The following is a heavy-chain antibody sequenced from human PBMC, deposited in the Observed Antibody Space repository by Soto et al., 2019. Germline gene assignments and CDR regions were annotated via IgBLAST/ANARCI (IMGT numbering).Heavy chain of an antibody. J-gene: IGHJ5*02. CDR3: ARRIAVSTGWFDP. V-gene: IGHV1-69*13. Sequence: VKVSCKASGGTFSSYAISWVRQAPGQGLEWMGGIIPIFGTANYAQKFQGRVTITADESTSTAYMELSSLRSEDTAVYYCARRIAVSTGWFDPWGQGTLVTVSS. CDR1: GGTFSSYA. D-gene: IGHD6-19*01. CDR2: IIPIFGTA.